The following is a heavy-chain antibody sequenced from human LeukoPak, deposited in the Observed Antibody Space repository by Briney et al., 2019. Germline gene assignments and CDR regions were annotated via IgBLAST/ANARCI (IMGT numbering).Heavy chain of an antibody. CDR3: ARAGSFGGDDY. J-gene: IGHJ4*02. V-gene: IGHV3-30*02. CDR2: IRNDGSNE. CDR1: GFTFSNYG. Sequence: GGSLRLSCAASGFTFSNYGMQWVRQGPGSGLEWVAFIRNDGSNEYYSDSVKGRFTISRDNFKNMLYLQMNSLRPEDTAVFYCARAGSFGGDDYWGQGTLVTVSS. D-gene: IGHD1-26*01.